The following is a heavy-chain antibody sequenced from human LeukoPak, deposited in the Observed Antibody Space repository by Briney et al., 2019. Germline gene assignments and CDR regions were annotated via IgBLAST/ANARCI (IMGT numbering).Heavy chain of an antibody. CDR2: INPNSGGT. V-gene: IGHV1-2*06. CDR3: ARVGSGSWPKHFDY. Sequence: GASVKVSXMASGYTFTGYYMHWVRQAPGQGLEWIGRINPNSGGTNYAQKFQGRVTMTRDTSISTAYMELSRLRSDDTAVYYCARVGSGSWPKHFDYWGQGTLVTVSS. D-gene: IGHD3-10*01. CDR1: GYTFTGYY. J-gene: IGHJ4*02.